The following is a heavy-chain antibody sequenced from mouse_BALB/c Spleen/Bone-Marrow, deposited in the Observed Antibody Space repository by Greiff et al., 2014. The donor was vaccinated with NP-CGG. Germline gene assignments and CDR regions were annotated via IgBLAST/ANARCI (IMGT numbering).Heavy chain of an antibody. J-gene: IGHJ4*01. CDR3: ARDYYYGAMDY. V-gene: IGHV7-1*02. D-gene: IGHD1-1*01. CDR1: GFTFSDFY. Sequence: EVMLVESGGGLVQPGGSLRLSCATSGFTFSDFYMEWVRQPPGKRLEWIAASRNKANDYTTEYSASVKGRFIVSRDTSQSILYPQMNALRAEDTAIYYCARDYYYGAMDYWGQGTSVTVSS. CDR2: SRNKANDYTT.